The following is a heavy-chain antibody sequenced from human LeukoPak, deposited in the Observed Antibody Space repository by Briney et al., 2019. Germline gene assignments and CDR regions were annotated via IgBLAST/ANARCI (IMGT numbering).Heavy chain of an antibody. CDR2: IYYSGTT. CDR1: GGSISSYSHY. V-gene: IGHV4-39*01. J-gene: IGHJ5*02. CDR3: ARLVGSSSWYEYSWFDR. D-gene: IGHD6-13*01. Sequence: SETLSLTCTVSGGSISSYSHYWGWVRQPPGEGLGWVGSIYYSGTTYYNPSLKSRVTISLDTSKNPFSLRLSSVTAADTAVYSCARLVGSSSWYEYSWFDRWGQGTLVTVSS.